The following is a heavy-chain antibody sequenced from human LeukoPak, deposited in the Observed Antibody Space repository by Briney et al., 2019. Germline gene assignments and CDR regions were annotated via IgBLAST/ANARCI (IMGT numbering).Heavy chain of an antibody. D-gene: IGHD5-12*01. CDR1: GLTFSSYA. V-gene: IGHV3-23*01. J-gene: IGHJ4*02. CDR3: AKGGNILATNFDY. CDR2: ISGSGRST. Sequence: PGGSLRLSCAASGLTFSSYAMNWVRQPPGKGLEWVSGISGSGRSTYYADSVKGRFTIPRDNSKNTLYLLMNSLRAEDTAVYYCAKGGNILATNFDYWGQGTLVTVSS.